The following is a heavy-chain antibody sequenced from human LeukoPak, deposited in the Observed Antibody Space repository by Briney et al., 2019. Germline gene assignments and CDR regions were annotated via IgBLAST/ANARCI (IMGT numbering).Heavy chain of an antibody. CDR2: IRSKAYGGTP. Sequence: GGSLRLSCTASGFTFGDYAMTWVRQAPGKGLEWVGFIRSKAYGGTPEYAASVKGRFTISRDDSKSIAYLQMNSLKTEDTAVYYCTRDQTPYYWGQGTLVTVSS. CDR1: GFTFGDYA. J-gene: IGHJ4*02. V-gene: IGHV3-49*04. CDR3: TRDQTPYY.